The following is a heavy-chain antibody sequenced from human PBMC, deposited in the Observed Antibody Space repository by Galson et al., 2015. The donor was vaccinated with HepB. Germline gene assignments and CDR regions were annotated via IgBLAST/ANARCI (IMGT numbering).Heavy chain of an antibody. CDR3: STGHTSSWYVTY. D-gene: IGHD6-13*01. CDR2: IRSKAYGGTT. CDR1: GFTFGDHA. J-gene: IGHJ4*02. Sequence: SLRLSCAASGFTFGDHAMTWVRQAPGKGLEWVGFIRSKAYGGTTEYAASVKGRLTISRDDSKNIAYLQMNTLKSEDTAVYYCSTGHTSSWYVTYWGQGTLVTVSS. V-gene: IGHV3-49*04.